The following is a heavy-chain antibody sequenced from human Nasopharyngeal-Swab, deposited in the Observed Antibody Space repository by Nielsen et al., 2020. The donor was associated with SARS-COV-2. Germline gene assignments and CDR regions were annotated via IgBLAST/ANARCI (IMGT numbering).Heavy chain of an antibody. CDR3: ARAQDFWSPFDY. V-gene: IGHV4-59*01. D-gene: IGHD3-3*01. Sequence: SETLSLTCTVPGNSIRNYSWNWIRQPPGKGLEWIGYIYDSGNTNYNSSLKSRVTISVDTSKNQFSLKLSSVTAADTAVYYCARAQDFWSPFDYWGQGALVTVSS. CDR1: GNSIRNYS. CDR2: IYDSGNT. J-gene: IGHJ4*02.